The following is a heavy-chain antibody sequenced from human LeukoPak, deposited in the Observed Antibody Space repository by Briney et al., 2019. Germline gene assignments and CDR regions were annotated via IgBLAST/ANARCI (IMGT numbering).Heavy chain of an antibody. Sequence: SETLSLTCTVSGGSISSGDYYWSWIRQPPGKGLEWIGYIYYSGSTYYNPSLKSRVTISVDTSKNQFSLKLSSVTAADTAVYYCARLGGATVTTHNFDYWGQGTLVTVSS. CDR3: ARLGGATVTTHNFDY. CDR2: IYYSGST. D-gene: IGHD4-17*01. V-gene: IGHV4-30-4*08. CDR1: GGSISSGDYY. J-gene: IGHJ4*02.